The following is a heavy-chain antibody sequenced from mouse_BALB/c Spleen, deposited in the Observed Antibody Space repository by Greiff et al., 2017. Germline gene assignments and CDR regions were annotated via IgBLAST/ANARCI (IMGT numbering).Heavy chain of an antibody. CDR2: IWAGGST. J-gene: IGHJ4*01. V-gene: IGHV2-9*02. Sequence: VKLVESGPGLVAPSQSLSITCTVSGFSLTSYGVHWVRQPPGKGLEWLGVIWAGGSTNYNSALMSRLSISKDNSKSQVFLKMNSLQTDDTAMYYCARGGYDYDDAMDYWGQGTSVTVSS. CDR1: GFSLTSYG. CDR3: ARGGYDYDDAMDY. D-gene: IGHD2-4*01.